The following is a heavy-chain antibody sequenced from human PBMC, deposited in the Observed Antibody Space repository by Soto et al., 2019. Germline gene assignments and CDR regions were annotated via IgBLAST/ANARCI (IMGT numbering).Heavy chain of an antibody. Sequence: GGSLRLSCAASGFTFSSYAMHWVRQAPGKGLEWVAVISYDGSNKYYADSVKGRFTISRDNSKNTLYLQMNSLRAEDTAVYYCARDPLHYYDSSGYYIWGQGTLVTAPQ. CDR2: ISYDGSNK. D-gene: IGHD3-22*01. V-gene: IGHV3-30-3*01. CDR1: GFTFSSYA. J-gene: IGHJ4*02. CDR3: ARDPLHYYDSSGYYI.